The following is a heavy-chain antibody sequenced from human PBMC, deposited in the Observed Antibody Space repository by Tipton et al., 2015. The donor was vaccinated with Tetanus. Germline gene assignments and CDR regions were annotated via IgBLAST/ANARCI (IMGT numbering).Heavy chain of an antibody. D-gene: IGHD3-22*01. CDR1: GFTVSTNY. CDR2: ISGSSGTT. J-gene: IGHJ5*02. Sequence: GSLRLSCAVSGFTVSTNYLSWIRQAPGKGLEWLSEISGSSGTTYSADSVRARFSISRDNSKNIVYLQMNNLRAEDTAVYYCAKSYDSTAYYYVGGDAWGQGTLVTVSS. V-gene: IGHV3-23*01. CDR3: AKSYDSTAYYYVGGDA.